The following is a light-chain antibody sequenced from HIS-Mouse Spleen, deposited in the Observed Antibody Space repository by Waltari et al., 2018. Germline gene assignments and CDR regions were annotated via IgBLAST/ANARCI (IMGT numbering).Light chain of an antibody. Sequence: SYVLTQPPSVSVAPGKTARITCGGNNIGSKSVHWYQQKPGQAPVLVVYDDSDRPSGIPGRVSGSNSGNTATRTISRVEAGDEADYYCQVWDSSSDHVVFGGGTKLTVL. CDR1: NIGSKS. J-gene: IGLJ2*01. CDR2: DDS. V-gene: IGLV3-21*03. CDR3: QVWDSSSDHVV.